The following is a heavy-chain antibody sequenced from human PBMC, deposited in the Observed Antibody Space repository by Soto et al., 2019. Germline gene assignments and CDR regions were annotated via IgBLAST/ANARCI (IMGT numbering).Heavy chain of an antibody. D-gene: IGHD5-18*01. Sequence: GGSLRLSCAASGFTFSRDRMCCVRQAPGKGQEWVANIKQDGSEKYYVDSVKGRFTISRDNAKNSLYLQMNSLRAEDTAVYYCARDYKDTAMVPNWFDPWGQGT. CDR1: GFTFSRDR. CDR3: ARDYKDTAMVPNWFDP. CDR2: IKQDGSEK. J-gene: IGHJ5*02. V-gene: IGHV3-7*05.